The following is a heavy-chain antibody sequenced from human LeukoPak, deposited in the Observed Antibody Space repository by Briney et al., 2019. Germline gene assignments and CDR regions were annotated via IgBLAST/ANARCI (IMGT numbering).Heavy chain of an antibody. CDR2: ITRSSGYK. CDR3: VRSGQSGSFNFDY. Sequence: GGSLRLSCAASGFIFSSYSMNWVRQAPGKGLEWVSSITRSSGYKHYADSVKGRFTISRDNAKNSLYVQMNSLRGEDTAVYYCVRSGQSGSFNFDYWGQGTLVTVSS. V-gene: IGHV3-21*01. D-gene: IGHD1-26*01. J-gene: IGHJ4*02. CDR1: GFIFSSYS.